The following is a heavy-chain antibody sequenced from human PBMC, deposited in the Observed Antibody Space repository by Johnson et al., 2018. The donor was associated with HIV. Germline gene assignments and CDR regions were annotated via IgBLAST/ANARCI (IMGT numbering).Heavy chain of an antibody. CDR3: TKGKIGGGSYSAPDAFDM. V-gene: IGHV3-30*04. D-gene: IGHD1-26*01. Sequence: QVQLVESGGALVQPGGSLRLACVTSGFSISNYAMHWVRQAPGKGLAWVAVISNDGSFQYYTDSVKGRFTISRDNSKDTLYLRMNSLRAEDTAIYYCTKGKIGGGSYSAPDAFDMWGQGTMVTVAS. CDR1: GFSISNYA. CDR2: ISNDGSFQ. J-gene: IGHJ3*02.